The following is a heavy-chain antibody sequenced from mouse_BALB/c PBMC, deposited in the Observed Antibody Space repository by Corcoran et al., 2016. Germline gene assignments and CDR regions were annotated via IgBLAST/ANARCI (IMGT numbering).Heavy chain of an antibody. J-gene: IGHJ4*01. V-gene: IGHV3-6*02. CDR1: GYSITSGYY. Sequence: DVQLQESGPGLVKPSQSLSLTCSVNGYSITSGYYWNWIRQFPGNKLEWMGYISYDGSNNYNPSLKNRISITRDTSKNQFFLKLNSVTTEDTATYYCARDSSGYVRYYAMDYWGQGTSVTVSS. CDR2: ISYDGSN. CDR3: ARDSSGYVRYYAMDY. D-gene: IGHD3-1*01.